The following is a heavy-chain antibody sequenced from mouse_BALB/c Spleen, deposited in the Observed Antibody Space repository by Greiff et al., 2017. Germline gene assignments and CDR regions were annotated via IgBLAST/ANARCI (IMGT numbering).Heavy chain of an antibody. CDR3: ARPITTVVAPFAY. D-gene: IGHD1-1*01. V-gene: IGHV5-12-2*01. J-gene: IGHJ3*01. CDR1: GFTFSSYT. CDR2: ISNGGGST. Sequence: EVKVVESGGGLVQPGGSLKLSCAASGFTFSSYTMSWVRQTPEKRLEWVAYISNGGGSTYYPDTVKGRFTISRDNAKNTLYLQMSSLKSEDTAMYYCARPITTVVAPFAYWGQGTLVTVSA.